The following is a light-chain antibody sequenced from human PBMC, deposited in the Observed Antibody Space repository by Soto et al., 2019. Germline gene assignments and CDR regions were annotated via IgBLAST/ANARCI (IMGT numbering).Light chain of an antibody. CDR2: GAS. CDR1: QSVSSSY. CDR3: QQYGSSPPWT. V-gene: IGKV3-20*01. J-gene: IGKJ1*01. Sequence: ELVLTQSPGTLSLSPGERATLSCRASQSVSSSYLAWYQQKPGQAPRLLIYGASSRATGIPDRFSGSGSGTDFSLTISRLVPEDFAVYYCQQYGSSPPWTFGQGTRVEIK.